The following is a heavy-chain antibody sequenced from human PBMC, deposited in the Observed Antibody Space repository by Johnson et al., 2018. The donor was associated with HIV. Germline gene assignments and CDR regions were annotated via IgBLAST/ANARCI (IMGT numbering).Heavy chain of an antibody. CDR3: AKGMGELLRIDAFDI. V-gene: IGHV3-30-3*01. CDR1: GFTFSSYA. D-gene: IGHD1-26*01. Sequence: QVQLVESGGGVVQPGRSLRLSCAASGFTFSSYAMHWVRQAPGKGLEWLAVISYDGSNKYYAASVRGRFTISRDNSKNTLYLQMNSLRAEDTAVYYCAKGMGELLRIDAFDIWGQGTMVTVSS. CDR2: ISYDGSNK. J-gene: IGHJ3*02.